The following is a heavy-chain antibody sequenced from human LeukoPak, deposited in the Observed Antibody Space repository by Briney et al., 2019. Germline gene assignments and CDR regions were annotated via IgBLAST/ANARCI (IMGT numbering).Heavy chain of an antibody. CDR1: GFTVNRDY. D-gene: IGHD3-10*01. CDR2: VYTDGRT. CDR3: TRGGSTVSAGYN. V-gene: IGHV3-53*01. J-gene: IGHJ4*02. Sequence: GESLRLSCAASGFTVNRDYMSWVRQSPGKGLEWVSVVYTDGRTFYADSVKGRFTISRDDSKNTVFLQMNILRAEDTAMYFCTRGGSTVSAGYNWGRGTVVIVSS.